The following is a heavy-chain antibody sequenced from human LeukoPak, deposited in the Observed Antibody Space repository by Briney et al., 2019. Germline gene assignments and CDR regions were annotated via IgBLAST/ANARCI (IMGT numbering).Heavy chain of an antibody. CDR3: AREYSSSSTAFDV. Sequence: SETLSLTCGVYGGSFSDNYWSWIRQPPGKGLEWIGEIHHSGSTNYNPSLKSRVTISLDTSKNHFSLKLSSVTAVDTAVYYCAREYSSSSTAFDVWGQGTLVAVSS. V-gene: IGHV4-34*01. CDR1: GGSFSDNY. D-gene: IGHD6-6*01. CDR2: IHHSGST. J-gene: IGHJ3*01.